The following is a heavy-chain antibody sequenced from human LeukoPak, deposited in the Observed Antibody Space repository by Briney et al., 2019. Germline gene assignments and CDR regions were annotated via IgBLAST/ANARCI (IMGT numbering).Heavy chain of an antibody. J-gene: IGHJ3*02. CDR2: INHSGST. Sequence: SETLSLTCAVYGGSFSGYYWSWIRQPPGKGLEWIGEINHSGSTNYNPSLKSRVTISVDTSKNQFSLRLRFVTAADTAVYYCARDAGFDIWGHGTMVTVSS. CDR1: GGSFSGYY. CDR3: ARDAGFDI. V-gene: IGHV4-34*01.